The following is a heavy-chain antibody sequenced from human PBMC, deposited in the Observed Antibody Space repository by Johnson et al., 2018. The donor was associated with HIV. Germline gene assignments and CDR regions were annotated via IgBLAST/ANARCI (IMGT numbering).Heavy chain of an antibody. Sequence: QVQLVESGGGVVQPGRSLRLSCAASGFAFSSYAMHWVRQAPGKGLEWVAVISYDGTSKYQADYVKGRFTISRDNSKNTLFMQMNSLRGEDTAVYYCARGGAYCGGDCNAFDIWGQGTMVTVSS. J-gene: IGHJ3*02. D-gene: IGHD2-21*02. CDR2: ISYDGTSK. V-gene: IGHV3-30*04. CDR1: GFAFSSYA. CDR3: ARGGAYCGGDCNAFDI.